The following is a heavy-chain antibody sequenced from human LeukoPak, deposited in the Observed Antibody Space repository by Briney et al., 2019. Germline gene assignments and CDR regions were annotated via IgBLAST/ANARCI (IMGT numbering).Heavy chain of an antibody. D-gene: IGHD2-2*01. J-gene: IGHJ6*03. Sequence: SETLTLTCTVSGGSISDYYWNWIRQPPGKGLEWIGYIYYSGSTTYNPSLKSRVTMSVDTAKNQFSLKLRSATAADTAVYSCARGDFCSSTNCYLRPMDVWGKGTTVTVSS. CDR1: GGSISDYY. CDR2: IYYSGST. V-gene: IGHV4-59*01. CDR3: ARGDFCSSTNCYLRPMDV.